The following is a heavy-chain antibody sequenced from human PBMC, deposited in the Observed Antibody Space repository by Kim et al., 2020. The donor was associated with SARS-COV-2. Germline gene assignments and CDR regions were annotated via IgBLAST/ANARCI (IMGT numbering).Heavy chain of an antibody. CDR1: GFTFSSYW. V-gene: IGHV3-7*01. Sequence: GGSLRLSCAASGFTFSSYWMSWVRQAPGKGLEWVANIKQDGSEKYYVDSVKGRFTISRDNAKNSLYLQMNSLRAEDTAVYYCARGALSYDYIWGSDRYQEPPPTLFDIWGQGTMVTVSS. CDR3: ARGALSYDYIWGSDRYQEPPPTLFDI. J-gene: IGHJ3*02. D-gene: IGHD3-16*02. CDR2: IKQDGSEK.